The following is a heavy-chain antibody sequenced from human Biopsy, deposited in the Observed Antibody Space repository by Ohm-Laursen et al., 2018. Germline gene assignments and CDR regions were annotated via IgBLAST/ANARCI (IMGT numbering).Heavy chain of an antibody. Sequence: TLSLTCTVSGGSVSSNVHYWAWIRQPPGKGLECIGTVFHSGITFYNPSLKSRVTISIDTSKNQFSLNLSSVTAADTAVYYCVRLNRRGNIIFFDYWGRGTLVTVSS. CDR1: GGSVSSNVHY. D-gene: IGHD3/OR15-3a*01. CDR2: VFHSGIT. V-gene: IGHV4-39*01. CDR3: VRLNRRGNIIFFDY. J-gene: IGHJ4*02.